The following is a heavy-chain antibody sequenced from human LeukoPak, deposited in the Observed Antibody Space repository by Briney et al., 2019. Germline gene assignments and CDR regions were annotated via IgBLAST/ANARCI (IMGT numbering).Heavy chain of an antibody. CDR1: GYSITSAYY. V-gene: IGHV4-38-2*02. J-gene: IGHJ4*02. D-gene: IGHD3-22*01. Sequence: SETLSLTCTVSGYSITSAYYWGWIRQPPGKGLEWIGSFFLKGSTYYNPSLKSRVTISVDTSKNQFSLKLSSVTAADTAVYYCARIYYYDSHELGDFDYWGQGTLVTVSS. CDR2: FFLKGST. CDR3: ARIYYYDSHELGDFDY.